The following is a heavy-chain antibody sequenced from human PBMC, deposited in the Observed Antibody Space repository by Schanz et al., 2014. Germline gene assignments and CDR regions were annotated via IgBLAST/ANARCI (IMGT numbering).Heavy chain of an antibody. Sequence: EVQLVESGGGLVKPGGSLRLSCAASGFTMRNEWMSWVRQAPGKGLEWVARIKSRIHGATTDYAAPVKGRFTVSRDDSRNTLYLQMNTLRTDDTALYYCTTFNNRDALYIWGQGTMVSVSS. J-gene: IGHJ3*02. CDR1: GFTMRNEW. V-gene: IGHV3-15*01. D-gene: IGHD1-20*01. CDR3: TTFNNRDALYI. CDR2: IKSRIHGATT.